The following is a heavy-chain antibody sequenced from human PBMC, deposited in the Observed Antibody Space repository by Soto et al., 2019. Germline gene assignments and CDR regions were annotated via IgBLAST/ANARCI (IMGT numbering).Heavy chain of an antibody. Sequence: EVQLLESGGGLVQPGGSLRLSCAASGFTFSSYAMSWVRQAPGKGLEWVSAISGSGGSTYYADSVKGRFTISRDNSKNALYLQMNSLRAEDTAVYYFANGILLWFGESQSDYWGQGTLVTVGS. V-gene: IGHV3-23*01. CDR2: ISGSGGST. CDR3: ANGILLWFGESQSDY. J-gene: IGHJ4*02. D-gene: IGHD3-10*01. CDR1: GFTFSSYA.